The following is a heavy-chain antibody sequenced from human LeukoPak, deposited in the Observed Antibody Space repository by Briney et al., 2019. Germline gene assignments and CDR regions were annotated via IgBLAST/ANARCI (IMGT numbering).Heavy chain of an antibody. CDR2: ISYDGSNK. D-gene: IGHD3-22*01. V-gene: IGHV3-30*18. CDR3: AKNLEEANYYDSSGPDY. CDR1: GFTFSSYA. J-gene: IGHJ4*02. Sequence: GGSLRLSCAASGFTFSSYAMSWVRQAPGKGLEWVAVISYDGSNKYYADSVKGRFTISRDNSKNTLYLQMNSLRAEDTAVYYCAKNLEEANYYDSSGPDYWGQGTLVTVSS.